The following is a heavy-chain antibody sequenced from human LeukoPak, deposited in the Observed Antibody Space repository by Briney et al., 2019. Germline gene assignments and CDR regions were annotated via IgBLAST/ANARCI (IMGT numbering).Heavy chain of an antibody. D-gene: IGHD6-19*01. Sequence: GASVKVSCKTSGYPFTGYYMHWVRQAPGQGLEWMGWINPSSGDTYYAQNFQGRVTMTGDTSISTAYMELSWQTSDDTAVYYCARDGNEALAGTGAVTYWGQGTLVTVSS. V-gene: IGHV1-2*02. J-gene: IGHJ4*02. CDR1: GYPFTGYY. CDR3: ARDGNEALAGTGAVTY. CDR2: INPSSGDT.